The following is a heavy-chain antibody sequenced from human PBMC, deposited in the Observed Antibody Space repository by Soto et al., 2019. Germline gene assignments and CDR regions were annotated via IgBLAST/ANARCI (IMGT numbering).Heavy chain of an antibody. Sequence: PSETLSLTCTVSGGSISSYYWSWIRQPPGKGLEWIGYIYYSGSTNYNPSLKSRVTISVDTSKNQFSLKLSSVTAADTAVYYCARVAARGYYYHYFMDFWGKGSTVIVSS. J-gene: IGHJ6*03. CDR2: IYYSGST. CDR1: GGSISSYY. V-gene: IGHV4-59*01. CDR3: ARVAARGYYYHYFMDF. D-gene: IGHD6-6*01.